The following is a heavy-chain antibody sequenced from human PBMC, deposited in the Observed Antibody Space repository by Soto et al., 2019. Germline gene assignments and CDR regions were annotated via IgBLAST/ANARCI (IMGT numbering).Heavy chain of an antibody. J-gene: IGHJ4*02. CDR1: GFTFSNAW. CDR2: ISSSSSYI. Sequence: LRLSCAASGFTFSNAWINWVRQAPGKGLEWVSSISSSSSYIYYADSVKGRFTISRDNAKNSLYLQINSLRAEDTAVYYCARDGEAVAADYWGQGTLVTVSS. CDR3: ARDGEAVAADY. D-gene: IGHD6-19*01. V-gene: IGHV3-21*01.